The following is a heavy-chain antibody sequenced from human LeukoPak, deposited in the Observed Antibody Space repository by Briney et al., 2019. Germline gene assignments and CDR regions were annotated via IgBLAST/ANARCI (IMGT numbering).Heavy chain of an antibody. CDR1: GFTFSSYA. V-gene: IGHV3-64D*06. CDR3: VGGFDY. Sequence: PGGSLRLSCSAFGFTFSSYAMHCVRQAPGKGLEYVSAISSNGGSTYYADSVKGRFNISRDNSKNTLYLKLSSLRAQDTAVYYCVGGFDYWGQGTLVTVSS. D-gene: IGHD3-16*01. CDR2: ISSNGGST. J-gene: IGHJ4*02.